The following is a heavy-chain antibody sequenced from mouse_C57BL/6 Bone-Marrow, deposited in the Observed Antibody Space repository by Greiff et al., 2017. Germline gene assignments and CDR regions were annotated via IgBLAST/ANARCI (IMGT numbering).Heavy chain of an antibody. J-gene: IGHJ4*01. CDR1: GFTFSDYG. V-gene: IGHV5-17*03. CDR3: ARRPYGNYAMDY. CDR2: ISSGSSTI. Sequence: EVKLVESGGGLVKPGGSLKLSCAASGFTFSDYGMHWVRQAPEKGLEWVAYISSGSSTIYYADTVKGRFTISRDNAKNTLYLQMSRLTSEDTAMYYCARRPYGNYAMDYWGQGTSVTVSS. D-gene: IGHD2-10*02.